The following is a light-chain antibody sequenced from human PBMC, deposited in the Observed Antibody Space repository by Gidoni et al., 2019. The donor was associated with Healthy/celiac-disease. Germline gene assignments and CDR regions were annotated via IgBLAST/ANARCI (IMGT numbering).Light chain of an antibody. Sequence: DIQMTQSPSSLSASVGDRVTITCRASQSISSYLNWYQQKPGKAPKLLIYAASSLQSGVPSQFSGSGSGTDFTLTISSLQPEDFATYYCQQSYSTRWTFGQGTKVEIK. V-gene: IGKV1-39*01. CDR2: AAS. CDR3: QQSYSTRWT. J-gene: IGKJ1*01. CDR1: QSISSY.